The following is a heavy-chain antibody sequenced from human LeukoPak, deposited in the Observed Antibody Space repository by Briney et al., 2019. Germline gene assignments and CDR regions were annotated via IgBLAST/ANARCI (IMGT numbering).Heavy chain of an antibody. CDR1: GFTFSSCS. CDR3: ARARYYYDPADY. J-gene: IGHJ4*02. D-gene: IGHD3-22*01. V-gene: IGHV3-21*01. Sequence: GGSLRLSCAASGFTFSSCSMNWVRQAPGKGLEWVSSISSSSSYIYYADSVKGRFTISRDNAKNSLCLQMNSLRAEDTAVYYCARARYYYDPADYWGQGTLVTVSS. CDR2: ISSSSSYI.